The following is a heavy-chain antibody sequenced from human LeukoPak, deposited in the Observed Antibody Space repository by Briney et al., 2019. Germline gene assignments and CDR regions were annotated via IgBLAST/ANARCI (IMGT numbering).Heavy chain of an antibody. J-gene: IGHJ4*02. CDR3: AKVEDSSGWGYDY. V-gene: IGHV3-30*04. CDR1: RFTFSDYA. D-gene: IGHD6-19*01. Sequence: GGSLRLSCAASRFTFSDYAMHWVRQAPGKGLEWVAVISYDGSNKYYADSVKGRFTISRDNSKNTLYLQMNSLRAEDTAVYYCAKVEDSSGWGYDYWGQGTLVTVSS. CDR2: ISYDGSNK.